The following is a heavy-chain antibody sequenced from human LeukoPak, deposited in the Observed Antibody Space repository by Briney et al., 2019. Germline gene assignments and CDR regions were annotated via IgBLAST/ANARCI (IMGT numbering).Heavy chain of an antibody. D-gene: IGHD6-25*01. Sequence: GESLKISCGASGFTFSTYGMHWVRQAPGKGLEWVAVIWSDGNNKFYADSVKGRFTFSRDNSKNTLSLQMNSLRAEDTAMYYCVKERGPFNDFDFWGQGTMVTVSS. CDR2: IWSDGNNK. CDR1: GFTFSTYG. J-gene: IGHJ3*01. CDR3: VKERGPFNDFDF. V-gene: IGHV3-33*06.